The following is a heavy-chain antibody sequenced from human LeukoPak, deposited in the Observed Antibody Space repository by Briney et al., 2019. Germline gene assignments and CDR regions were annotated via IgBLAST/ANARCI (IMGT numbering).Heavy chain of an antibody. D-gene: IGHD6-13*01. CDR3: ARGRYSSTTYYFDS. CDR2: IKKDGSET. J-gene: IGHJ4*02. CDR1: GFTFSSSW. Sequence: GGSLRLSCAASGFTFSSSWMSWFRQAPGKGLEWVANIKKDGSETYYVDSVKGRFTISRDNAKNSLYLQMNSLRAEDMAIYYCARGRYSSTTYYFDSWGQGTLVTVPS. V-gene: IGHV3-7*03.